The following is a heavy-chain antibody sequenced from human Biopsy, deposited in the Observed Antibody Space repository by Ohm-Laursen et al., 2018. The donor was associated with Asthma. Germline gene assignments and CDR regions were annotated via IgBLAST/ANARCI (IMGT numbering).Heavy chain of an antibody. V-gene: IGHV4-59*01. D-gene: IGHD2-2*01. CDR2: VHSTGST. CDR1: PGSINDYY. CDR3: ARATSAWSQSGPHYFDH. Sequence: GTLSLTCTVSPGSINDYYWNWIRQFPGKGLEWIGYVHSTGSTRFNPSLKSRLTISVDTSVDQVSLELTSVTAADTAVYYCARATSAWSQSGPHYFDHWGQGTLVTVSS. J-gene: IGHJ4*02.